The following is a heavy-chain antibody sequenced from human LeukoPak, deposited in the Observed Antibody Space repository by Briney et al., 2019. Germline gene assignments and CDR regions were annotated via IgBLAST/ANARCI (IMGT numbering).Heavy chain of an antibody. CDR2: VSYDWGT. D-gene: IGHD5-24*01. J-gene: IGHJ4*02. CDR3: ARDGLQQFGRHSFDF. Sequence: PSETLSLTCTVSGGSITGYYWSWIRQPPAKGLEWIGLVSYDWGTACNPSLKSRVTMLLDTSKKQFSLELTSVTAADTAMYFCARDGLQQFGRHSFDFWGQGNLVAVSS. CDR1: GGSITGYY. V-gene: IGHV4-59*01.